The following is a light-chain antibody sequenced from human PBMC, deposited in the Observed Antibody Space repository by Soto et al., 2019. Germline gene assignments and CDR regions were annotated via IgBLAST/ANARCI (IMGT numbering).Light chain of an antibody. Sequence: EITLTQSPGTLSVSPGESATLSCRASQTVLSNLAWYQQKPGQAPRLLIYGASTRATDIPARFSGSGSGTQFTLTIGSLQSEDFALYYCQHYISWPRTFGQGTRVEI. CDR1: QTVLSN. CDR3: QHYISWPRT. CDR2: GAS. V-gene: IGKV3-15*01. J-gene: IGKJ1*01.